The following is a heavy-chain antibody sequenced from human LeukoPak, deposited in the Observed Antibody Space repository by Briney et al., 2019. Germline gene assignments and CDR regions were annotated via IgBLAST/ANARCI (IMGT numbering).Heavy chain of an antibody. Sequence: SQTLSLTCAISGDSVSSNSGAWNWIRQSPSRGLEWLGRTYYRSMWYYEYAESVKSRIAIKPDTSKNQFSLHLNSVTPEDTAVYYCAGARSGSQPDLWGQGTLVTVSS. CDR2: TYYRSMWYY. V-gene: IGHV6-1*01. CDR3: AGARSGSQPDL. CDR1: GDSVSSNSGA. D-gene: IGHD1-26*01. J-gene: IGHJ5*02.